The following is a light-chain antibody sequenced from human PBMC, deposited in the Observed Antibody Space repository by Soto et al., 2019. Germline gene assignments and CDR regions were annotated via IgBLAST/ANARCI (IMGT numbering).Light chain of an antibody. V-gene: IGKV3-20*01. CDR2: GAS. CDR1: QKISRSY. J-gene: IGKJ1*01. Sequence: EIVLTQSPGTLSLSPGERATLSCRASQKISRSYLAWYQQKPGQAPRLLIYGASSRATGVPDRFSGSGSGTDFTLTISRLEPEDFATYYCQQSYSSPPTFGQGTKVDNK. CDR3: QQSYSSPPT.